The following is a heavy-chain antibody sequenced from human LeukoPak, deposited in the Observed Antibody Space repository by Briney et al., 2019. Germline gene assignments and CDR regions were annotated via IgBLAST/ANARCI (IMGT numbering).Heavy chain of an antibody. J-gene: IGHJ4*02. CDR1: GYPFTSYY. CDR3: ATGGHVRVYDSSAYYGHY. D-gene: IGHD3-22*01. Sequence: ASVKVSCKASGYPFTSYYMYWVRQAPGQGLEWMGIINPNRGSTSYAQKFQGRVTMTRDMSTSTVYMELSSLRSEDTAVYYCATGGHVRVYDSSAYYGHYWGQGTLVTVSS. V-gene: IGHV1-46*01. CDR2: INPNRGST.